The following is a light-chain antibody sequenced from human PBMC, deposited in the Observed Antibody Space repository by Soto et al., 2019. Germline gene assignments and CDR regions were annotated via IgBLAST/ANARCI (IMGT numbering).Light chain of an antibody. V-gene: IGLV3-1*01. J-gene: IGLJ3*02. CDR1: KLGNKF. Sequence: SYELTQSPSVSVSPGQTASITCSGDKLGNKFASWYQQKPGQSPVLVVYQDSNRPSGIPERFSGSNSGNTATLTIRETQALDEADYFCQAWDRGTVVFGGGTKLTVL. CDR3: QAWDRGTVV. CDR2: QDS.